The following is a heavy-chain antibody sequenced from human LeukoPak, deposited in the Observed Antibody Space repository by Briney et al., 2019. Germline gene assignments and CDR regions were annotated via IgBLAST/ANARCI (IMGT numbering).Heavy chain of an antibody. Sequence: VSLRLSCAASGFTFSSYWMSWVRQAPGKGLEWVANMKQDGSEKYYVDSVKGRFTISRDNAKKSLYLQMNSLRAEDTAVYYCATDIVEVIAATDYWGQGTLVTVSS. CDR3: ATDIVEVIAATDY. CDR1: GFTFSSYW. D-gene: IGHD2-15*01. CDR2: MKQDGSEK. J-gene: IGHJ4*02. V-gene: IGHV3-7*01.